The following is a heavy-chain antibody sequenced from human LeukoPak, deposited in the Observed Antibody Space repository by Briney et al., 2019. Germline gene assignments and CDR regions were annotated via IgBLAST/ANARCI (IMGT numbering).Heavy chain of an antibody. CDR1: GFSFSSYW. J-gene: IGHJ4*02. CDR3: ARDSGHDYYFDY. V-gene: IGHV3-74*01. D-gene: IGHD5-12*01. CDR2: ISTDGSST. Sequence: GGSLRLSCAASGFSFSSYWMHWFRQAPGTGLLWVSRISTDGSSTSYADSVKGRFNISRDNAKNTLYLQMNSLRAEDTAVYYCARDSGHDYYFDYWGQGTLVTVSS.